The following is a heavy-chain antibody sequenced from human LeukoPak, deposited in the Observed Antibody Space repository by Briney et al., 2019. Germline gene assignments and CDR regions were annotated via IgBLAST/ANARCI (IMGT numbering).Heavy chain of an antibody. CDR1: GGSISSGDYY. CDR2: IYYSGST. J-gene: IGHJ5*02. V-gene: IGHV4-30-4*01. D-gene: IGHD2-2*01. Sequence: SQTLSLTCTVSGGSISSGDYYWSWIRQPPGKGLEWIRYIYYSGSTYYNPSLKSRVTISVDTSKNQFSLKLSSVTAADTAVYYCARAQGYCSSTSCFNWFDPWGQGTLVTVSS. CDR3: ARAQGYCSSTSCFNWFDP.